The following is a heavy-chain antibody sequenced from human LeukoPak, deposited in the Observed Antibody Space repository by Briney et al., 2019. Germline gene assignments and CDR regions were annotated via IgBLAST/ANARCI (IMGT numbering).Heavy chain of an antibody. CDR3: AREDSSSSMGWFDP. D-gene: IGHD6-6*01. V-gene: IGHV4-30-2*01. J-gene: IGHJ5*02. Sequence: PSQTLSLTYTVSGGSISSGGYSWSWIRQPPGRGLEWIGYIYHSGSTYYNPSLKSRVTISVDRSKNQFSLKLSSVTAADTAVYYCAREDSSSSMGWFDPWGQGTLVTVSS. CDR2: IYHSGST. CDR1: GGSISSGGYS.